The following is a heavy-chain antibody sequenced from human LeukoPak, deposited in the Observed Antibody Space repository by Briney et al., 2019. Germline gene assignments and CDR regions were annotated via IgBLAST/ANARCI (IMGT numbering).Heavy chain of an antibody. Sequence: GGSLRLSCAASGFTSSSYWMTWVRQAPGKGLEWVANIKQDGNAKYYVDSVKGRFTVSRDNAKNSVYLQMNNLRTEDTALYYCAKASEERYSGYDDYLHYWGQGTLVTVSS. V-gene: IGHV3-7*03. CDR2: IKQDGNAK. J-gene: IGHJ4*02. CDR1: GFTSSSYW. D-gene: IGHD5-12*01. CDR3: AKASEERYSGYDDYLHY.